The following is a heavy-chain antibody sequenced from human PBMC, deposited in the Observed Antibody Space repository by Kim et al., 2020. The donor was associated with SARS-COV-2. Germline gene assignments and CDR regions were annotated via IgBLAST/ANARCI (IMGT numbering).Heavy chain of an antibody. CDR1: GFTFGDYA. D-gene: IGHD2-21*01. V-gene: IGHV3-49*03. CDR2: IRSKAYGGTT. J-gene: IGHJ4*02. Sequence: GGSLRLSCTVSGFTFGDYAMSWFRQAPGKGLEWVGFIRSKAYGGTTEYAASVKGRFTISRDDSNYIAYLQIDSLRTEDTAVYYCTSNSRLLFSDRFFDHWGQGTLVTVSS. CDR3: TSNSRLLFSDRFFDH.